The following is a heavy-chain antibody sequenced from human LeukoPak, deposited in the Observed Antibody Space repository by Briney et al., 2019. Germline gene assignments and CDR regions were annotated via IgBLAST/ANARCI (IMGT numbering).Heavy chain of an antibody. J-gene: IGHJ4*02. D-gene: IGHD6-25*01. CDR2: IKSKPDGGTT. CDR1: GFTFTNAW. Sequence: GGSLRLSCAASGFTFTNAWMNWVRQAPGKGLEWVGRIKSKPDGGTTDYAAPVKGRFSISRDDSKNTLYVQMNSLQTEDTAVYYCSPTTRPAEKTFDYWGQGTLVTVSS. CDR3: SPTTRPAEKTFDY. V-gene: IGHV3-15*01.